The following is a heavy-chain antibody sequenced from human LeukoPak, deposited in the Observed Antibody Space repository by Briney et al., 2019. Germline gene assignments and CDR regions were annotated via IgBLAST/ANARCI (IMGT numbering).Heavy chain of an antibody. J-gene: IGHJ5*02. CDR3: AREGSSGWYWNWFDP. CDR2: IYTSGST. CDR1: GFTFSSYA. D-gene: IGHD6-19*01. V-gene: IGHV4-4*07. Sequence: GSLRLSCAASGFTFSSYAMSWIRQPAGKGLEWIGRIYTSGSTNYNPSLKIRVTMSVDTSKHQFSLKLSSVPAADTAVYYCAREGSSGWYWNWFDPWGQGTLVTVSS.